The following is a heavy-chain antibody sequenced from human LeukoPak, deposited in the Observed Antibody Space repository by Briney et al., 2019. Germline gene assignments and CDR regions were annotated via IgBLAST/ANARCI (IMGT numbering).Heavy chain of an antibody. D-gene: IGHD1-1*01. Sequence: GGSLRLSCAASGFTFGDYAMHWVRQAPGKGLEWVSGISWNGGSIGYVDSVKGRFTISRDNAKNSLYLQMNSLRAEDTALYYCASLERLFDYWGQGTLVTVSS. CDR1: GFTFGDYA. CDR3: ASLERLFDY. J-gene: IGHJ4*02. V-gene: IGHV3-9*01. CDR2: ISWNGGSI.